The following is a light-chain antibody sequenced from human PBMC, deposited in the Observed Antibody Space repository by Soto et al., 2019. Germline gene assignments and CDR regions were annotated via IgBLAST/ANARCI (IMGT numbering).Light chain of an antibody. CDR3: AAWDDSLNGSYV. CDR2: SNN. Sequence: SALSQPPSASGTPGQRVNISCSGSSSNIGSNTVNWYQQLPGTAPKLLIYSNNQRPSGVPDRFSGSKSGTSASLAISGLQSEDEADYYCAAWDDSLNGSYVFGTGTKVTVL. J-gene: IGLJ1*01. V-gene: IGLV1-44*01. CDR1: SSNIGSNT.